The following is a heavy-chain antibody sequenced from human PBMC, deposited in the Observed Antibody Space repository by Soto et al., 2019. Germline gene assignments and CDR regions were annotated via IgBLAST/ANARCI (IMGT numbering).Heavy chain of an antibody. V-gene: IGHV1-69*13. Sequence: SVKVSCKASGGTFSSYAISWVRQAPGQGLEWMGGIIPIFGTANYAQKFQGRVTITADESTSTAYMELSSLRSEDTAVYYCARDPSLYSSGWYFFGDAFDIWGQGTMVTVSS. D-gene: IGHD6-19*01. CDR3: ARDPSLYSSGWYFFGDAFDI. CDR1: GGTFSSYA. J-gene: IGHJ3*02. CDR2: IIPIFGTA.